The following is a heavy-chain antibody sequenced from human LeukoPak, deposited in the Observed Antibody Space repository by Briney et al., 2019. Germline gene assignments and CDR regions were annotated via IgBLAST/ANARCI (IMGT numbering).Heavy chain of an antibody. CDR1: GGSFSGYY. J-gene: IGHJ4*02. D-gene: IGHD4-17*01. Sequence: SETLSLTCAVYGGSFSGYYWSWIRQPPGKGLEWIGEISHSGSTNYNPSLKSRVTISVDTSKNQFSLKLSSVTAADTAVYYCAKGTTVDYVGYFDYWGQGTLVTVSS. CDR3: AKGTTVDYVGYFDY. V-gene: IGHV4-34*01. CDR2: ISHSGST.